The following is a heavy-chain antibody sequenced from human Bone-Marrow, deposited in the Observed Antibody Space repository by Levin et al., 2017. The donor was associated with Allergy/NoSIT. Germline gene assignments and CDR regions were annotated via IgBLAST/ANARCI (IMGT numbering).Heavy chain of an antibody. CDR3: AKGAISMKTIIITYGYHFDY. CDR1: GFVVKTNY. CDR2: IYHGDTT. Sequence: PGESLKISCAPSGFVVKTNYLNWVRQAPGTGLEWVSIIYHGDTTYYADSVKGRFTVSSDRSKNTVYLQMNNLRAEDAAVYFCAKGAISMKTIIITYGYHFDYWGQGTLVTVSS. J-gene: IGHJ4*02. D-gene: IGHD3-22*01. V-gene: IGHV3-53*01.